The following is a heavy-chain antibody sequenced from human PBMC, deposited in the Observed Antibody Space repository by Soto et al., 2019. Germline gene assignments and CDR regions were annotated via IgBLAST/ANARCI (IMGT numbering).Heavy chain of an antibody. CDR2: ISYDGSNK. V-gene: IGHV3-30-3*01. D-gene: IGHD5-12*01. Sequence: QVPLVESGGGVVQPGRSLRLSCAASGFTFSSYAMHWVRQAPGKGLEWVAVISYDGSNKYYADSVKGRFTISRDNSKNTLYLQMNSLRAEDTAVYYCARGEDIVSFDYWGQGTLVTVSS. CDR1: GFTFSSYA. CDR3: ARGEDIVSFDY. J-gene: IGHJ4*02.